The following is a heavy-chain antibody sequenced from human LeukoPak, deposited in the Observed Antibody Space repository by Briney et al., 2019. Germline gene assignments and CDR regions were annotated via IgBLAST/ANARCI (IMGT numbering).Heavy chain of an antibody. D-gene: IGHD6-6*01. Sequence: ASVKVSCKASGYTFTSYYMHWVRQAPGQGLEWMGIINPSGGSTSYAQKFQGRVSMTRDTSTSTVYMELSSLRSEDTAVYYCARDLMAARPLNSVDYWGQGTLVTVSS. J-gene: IGHJ4*02. CDR3: ARDLMAARPLNSVDY. CDR1: GYTFTSYY. V-gene: IGHV1-46*01. CDR2: INPSGGST.